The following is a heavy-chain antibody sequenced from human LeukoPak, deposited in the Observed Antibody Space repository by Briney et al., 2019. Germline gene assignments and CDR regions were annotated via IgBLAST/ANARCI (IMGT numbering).Heavy chain of an antibody. CDR1: GYTFTSYG. J-gene: IGHJ4*02. CDR2: ISAYNGNT. CDR3: ARVVTYYGSGSYPDY. Sequence: ASVKVSCKASGYTFTSYGISWVRQAPGQGLEWMGWISAYNGNTNYAQKLQGRVTMTTDTSTSTAYMELRSLRSDDTAVYYCARVVTYYGSGSYPDYWGQGTLVTVSS. V-gene: IGHV1-18*01. D-gene: IGHD3-10*01.